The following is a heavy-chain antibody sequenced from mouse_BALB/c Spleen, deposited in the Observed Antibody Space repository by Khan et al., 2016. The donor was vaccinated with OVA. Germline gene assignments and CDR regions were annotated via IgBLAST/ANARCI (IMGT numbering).Heavy chain of an antibody. CDR1: GYSITSDYA. V-gene: IGHV3-2*02. CDR2: ISYSGST. J-gene: IGHJ4*01. Sequence: EVQLQESGPGLVKPSQSLSLTCTVAGYSITSDYAWNWIRQFPGNKLEWMGYISYSGSTGYTPSLKSRISITRDTSTNQFFLPLNSLTTEDTATYYCASELGRYSAMDYWGQGTSVTVSS. CDR3: ASELGRYSAMDY. D-gene: IGHD4-1*01.